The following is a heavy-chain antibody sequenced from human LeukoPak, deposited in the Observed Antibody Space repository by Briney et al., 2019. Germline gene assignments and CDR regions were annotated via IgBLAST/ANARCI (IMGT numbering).Heavy chain of an antibody. CDR1: GGTFSSYA. D-gene: IGHD2-2*02. Sequence: ASVKVSCKASGGTFSSYAISCVRQAPGQGLEWMGRIIPIFGIANYAQKFQGRVTITADKSTSTAYMELSSLRSEDTAVYYCAREDCSSTSCYTGWFDPWGQGTLVTVSS. J-gene: IGHJ5*02. CDR2: IIPIFGIA. V-gene: IGHV1-69*04. CDR3: AREDCSSTSCYTGWFDP.